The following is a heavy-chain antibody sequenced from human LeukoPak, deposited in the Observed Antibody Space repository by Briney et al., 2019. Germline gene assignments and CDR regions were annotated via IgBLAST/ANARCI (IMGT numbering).Heavy chain of an antibody. CDR2: ISSRSGTI. CDR1: GFTFSTYS. Sequence: GGSLRLSCAASGFTFSTYSMNWVRQAPGKGLEWVSYISSRSGTIHYADSVKGRFTISRDNAKNSMYLQMNSLRDEDTAVYYCARDYGTTGRAFDIWGQGTMVTVSS. J-gene: IGHJ3*02. D-gene: IGHD2-8*01. CDR3: ARDYGTTGRAFDI. V-gene: IGHV3-48*02.